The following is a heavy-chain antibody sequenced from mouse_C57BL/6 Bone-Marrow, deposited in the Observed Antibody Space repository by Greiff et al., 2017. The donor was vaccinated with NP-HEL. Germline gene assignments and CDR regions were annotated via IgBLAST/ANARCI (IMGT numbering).Heavy chain of an antibody. CDR3: ARERSSDWAY. CDR1: GYTFTSYW. CDR2: IDPSDSYT. Sequence: QVQLQQPGAELVMPGASVKLSCKASGYTFTSYWMHWVKQRPGQGLEWIGEIDPSDSYTNYNQKFKGKSTLTVDKSSSTAYMQLSSLTSEDSAVYYCARERSSDWAYGGQGTLVTVSA. V-gene: IGHV1-69*01. J-gene: IGHJ3*01.